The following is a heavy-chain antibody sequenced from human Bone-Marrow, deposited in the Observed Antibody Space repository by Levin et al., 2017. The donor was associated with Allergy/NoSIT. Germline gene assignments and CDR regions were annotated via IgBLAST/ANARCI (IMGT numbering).Heavy chain of an antibody. CDR3: ARDDNNWNDFDY. CDR1: GFTFSSYW. Sequence: PGGSLRLSCAASGFTFSSYWMTWVRQAPDKGLEWVANIKEDGSEKNYVDSVRGRFTISRDNAKNSLNLEMSSLRAEDTAVYYCARDDNNWNDFDYWGQGTLVTVSS. V-gene: IGHV3-7*01. J-gene: IGHJ4*02. D-gene: IGHD1-1*01. CDR2: IKEDGSEK.